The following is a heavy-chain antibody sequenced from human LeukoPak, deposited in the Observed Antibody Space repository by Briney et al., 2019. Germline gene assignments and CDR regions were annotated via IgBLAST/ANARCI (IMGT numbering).Heavy chain of an antibody. D-gene: IGHD2-2*01. V-gene: IGHV4-34*01. J-gene: IGHJ5*02. Sequence: SETPSLTYAVYGGSFSGYYWSWIRQPPGKGLEWIGEINHSGNTSYNPSLKSRVTISVDTSKNQFSLKLSSVTAADTAVYYCARGCLVVVPAAPATKNWFDPWGQGTLVTVSS. CDR1: GGSFSGYY. CDR2: INHSGNT. CDR3: ARGCLVVVPAAPATKNWFDP.